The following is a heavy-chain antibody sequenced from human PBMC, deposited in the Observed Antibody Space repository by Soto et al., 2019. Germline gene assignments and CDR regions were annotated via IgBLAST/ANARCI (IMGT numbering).Heavy chain of an antibody. D-gene: IGHD3-10*01. CDR2: IYYSGST. J-gene: IGHJ4*02. Sequence: QVQLQESGPGLVKPSETLSLTCTVSGGSISSYYWSWIRQPPGKGLEWSGYIYYSGSTNYNPSLKSRVTISVDTSKNQFSLKLSSVTAADTAVYYCARGQGYYSGSGSSFIDYWGQGTLVTVSS. CDR3: ARGQGYYSGSGSSFIDY. V-gene: IGHV4-59*08. CDR1: GGSISSYY.